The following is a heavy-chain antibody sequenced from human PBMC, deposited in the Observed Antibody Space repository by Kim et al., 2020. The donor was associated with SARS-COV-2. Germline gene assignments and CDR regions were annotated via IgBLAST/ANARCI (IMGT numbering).Heavy chain of an antibody. CDR2: ISSSSSYI. CDR3: AREYQLLSCNFDY. V-gene: IGHV3-21*01. CDR1: GFTFSSYS. D-gene: IGHD2-2*01. J-gene: IGHJ4*02. Sequence: GGSLRLSCAASGFTFSSYSMNWVRQAPGKGLEWVSSISSSSSYIYYADSVKGRFTISRDNAKNSLYLQMNSLRAEDTAVYYCAREYQLLSCNFDYWGQGTLVTVSS.